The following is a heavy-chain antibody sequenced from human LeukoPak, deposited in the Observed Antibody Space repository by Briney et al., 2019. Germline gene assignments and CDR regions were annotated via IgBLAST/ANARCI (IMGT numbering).Heavy chain of an antibody. Sequence: ASVTVSCKASGYTFTSYYMHWVRQAPGQGLEWMGIINPSGGSTSYAQKFQGRVTMTRDTSTSTVYMELSSLRSEDTAVYYCAARVSDCTNGVCHYYYGMDVWGQGTTVTVSS. D-gene: IGHD2-8*01. CDR3: AARVSDCTNGVCHYYYGMDV. J-gene: IGHJ6*02. CDR2: INPSGGST. V-gene: IGHV1-46*01. CDR1: GYTFTSYY.